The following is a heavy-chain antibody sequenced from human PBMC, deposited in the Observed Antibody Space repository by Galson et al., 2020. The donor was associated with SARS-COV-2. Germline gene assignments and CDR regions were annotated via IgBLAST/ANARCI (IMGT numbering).Heavy chain of an antibody. CDR1: GFSLSTSGVG. V-gene: IGHV2-5*01. CDR2: IYWNDDK. CDR3: AHESPVVAFDI. J-gene: IGHJ3*02. Sequence: SGPTLVKPTQTLTLTCTFSGFSLSTSGVGVGWIRQPPGKALEWLALIYWNDDKRYSPSMKSRLTITKDTSKNQVVLTMTNMDPVDTATYYCAHESPVVAFDIWGQGTMVTVSS.